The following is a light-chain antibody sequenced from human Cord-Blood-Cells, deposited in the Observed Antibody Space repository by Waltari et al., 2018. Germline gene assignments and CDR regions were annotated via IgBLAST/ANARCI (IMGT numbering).Light chain of an antibody. J-gene: IGKJ2*01. CDR1: QSISSC. Sequence: DIQMTQSPSSLSASVGDRVTITCRASQSISSCLNWYQQQPRKAANLLIYAASSLHSGVPSRFSGSGSVTDFTVTISSRQPEDFATYYCQQSHSTPYTFGQATKLEIK. V-gene: IGKV1-39*01. CDR2: AAS. CDR3: QQSHSTPYT.